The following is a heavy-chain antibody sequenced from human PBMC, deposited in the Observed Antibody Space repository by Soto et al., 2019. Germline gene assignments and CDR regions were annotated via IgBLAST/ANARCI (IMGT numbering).Heavy chain of an antibody. V-gene: IGHV1-69*04. CDR3: ARDSTHHYGDYDQH. D-gene: IGHD4-17*01. J-gene: IGHJ1*01. CDR1: GYTFTSYT. Sequence: GASVKVSCKASGYTFTSYTISWVRQAPGQGLEWMGRIIPILGIANYAQKFQGRVTITAGKSTSTAYMELSSLRSEDTAVYYCARDSTHHYGDYDQHWGQGTLVTVSS. CDR2: IIPILGIA.